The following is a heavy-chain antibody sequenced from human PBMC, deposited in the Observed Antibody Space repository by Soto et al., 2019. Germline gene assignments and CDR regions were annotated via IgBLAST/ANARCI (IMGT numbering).Heavy chain of an antibody. Sequence: EVQLVESGGGLVQPGRSLRLSCIASGFSFEDFAICWVRQVPGKGLEWVSGITWNSGIIGYADSVKGRFTSARENAKNSLYLQMNSLRLEDTALYYCAKASGDYGGYFDYWGQGTLVTVSS. D-gene: IGHD4-17*01. CDR2: ITWNSGII. CDR3: AKASGDYGGYFDY. V-gene: IGHV3-9*01. CDR1: GFSFEDFA. J-gene: IGHJ4*02.